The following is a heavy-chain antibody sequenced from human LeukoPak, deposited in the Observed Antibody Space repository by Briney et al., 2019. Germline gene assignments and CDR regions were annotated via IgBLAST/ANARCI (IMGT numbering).Heavy chain of an antibody. CDR3: ARLPPYCSGGSCYGYFDY. CDR2: INAGNGNT. Sequence: ASVKVSCTASGYTFTIYAMHWVRQAPGQRLEWMGWINAGNGNTKYSQKFQGRVTITRDTSASTAYMELSSLRSEDTAVYYCARLPPYCSGGSCYGYFDYWGQGTLVTVSS. V-gene: IGHV1-3*01. CDR1: GYTFTIYA. J-gene: IGHJ4*02. D-gene: IGHD2-15*01.